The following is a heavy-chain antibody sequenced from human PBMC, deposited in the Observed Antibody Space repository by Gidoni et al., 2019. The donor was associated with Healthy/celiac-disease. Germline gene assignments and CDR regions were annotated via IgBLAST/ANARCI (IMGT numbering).Heavy chain of an antibody. Sequence: EGQLLESGGGLVQPGGSVRVACAGSGFTFSSYAMRWVRQAPGKGLACVSAISGSGRSTYYADSVKGRFTISRDNSKNTLYLQMNSLRAEDTAVYYCAKDFDSNYVCWFDPWGQGTLVTVSS. CDR3: AKDFDSNYVCWFDP. D-gene: IGHD4-4*01. V-gene: IGHV3-23*01. J-gene: IGHJ5*02. CDR2: ISGSGRST. CDR1: GFTFSSYA.